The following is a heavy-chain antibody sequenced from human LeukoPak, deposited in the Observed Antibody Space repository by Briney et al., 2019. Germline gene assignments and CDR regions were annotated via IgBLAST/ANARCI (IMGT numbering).Heavy chain of an antibody. J-gene: IGHJ3*02. V-gene: IGHV3-23*01. Sequence: GGSLRLSCAASGFTFSSYAMSWVRQAPGKGLEWVSAISGSGGSTYYADSVKGRFTISRDNSKNTLYLQMNSLRAEDTAVYYCARVVYYDSSGPDAFDIWGQGTMVTVSS. CDR3: ARVVYYDSSGPDAFDI. CDR1: GFTFSSYA. D-gene: IGHD3-22*01. CDR2: ISGSGGST.